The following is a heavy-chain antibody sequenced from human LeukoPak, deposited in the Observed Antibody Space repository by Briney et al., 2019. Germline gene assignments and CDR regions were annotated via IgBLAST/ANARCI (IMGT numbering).Heavy chain of an antibody. V-gene: IGHV4-59*01. J-gene: IGHJ4*02. Sequence: PSGTLSLTCTVSGGSISSYYWSWIRQPPGKGLEWIGYIYYSGSTNYNPSLKSRVTISVDTSKNQFSLKLSSVTAADTAVYYCARGYYDILTGYIPLYYFDYWGQGTLVTVSS. CDR3: ARGYYDILTGYIPLYYFDY. D-gene: IGHD3-9*01. CDR1: GGSISSYY. CDR2: IYYSGST.